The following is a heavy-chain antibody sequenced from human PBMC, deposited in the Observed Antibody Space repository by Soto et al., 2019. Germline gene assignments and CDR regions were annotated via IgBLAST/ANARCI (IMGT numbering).Heavy chain of an antibody. CDR2: ISYDGSNK. J-gene: IGHJ4*02. CDR3: ARANTPEMATIFRY. Sequence: GGSLRLSCAASGFTFSSYAMHWVRQAPGKGLEWVAVISYDGSNKYYADSVKGRFTISRDNSKNTLYLQMNSLRAEDTAVYYCARANTPEMATIFRYWGQGTLVTVSS. CDR1: GFTFSSYA. V-gene: IGHV3-30-3*01. D-gene: IGHD5-12*01.